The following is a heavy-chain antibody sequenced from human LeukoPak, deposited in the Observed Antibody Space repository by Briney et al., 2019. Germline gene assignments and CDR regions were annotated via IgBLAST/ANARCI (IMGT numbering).Heavy chain of an antibody. CDR1: GFTFNSYG. D-gene: IGHD3-3*01. V-gene: IGHV3-30*18. J-gene: IGHJ5*02. Sequence: GRSLRLSCAASGFTFNSYGMHWVRQAPGKGLEWVAVISYYGSNKYYADSVKGRFTISRDNTKNTLYLQMNSLRADDKAVYYCAKDHPTYDFWRGYSAGWFDRWGRGTMVSV. CDR2: ISYYGSNK. CDR3: AKDHPTYDFWRGYSAGWFDR.